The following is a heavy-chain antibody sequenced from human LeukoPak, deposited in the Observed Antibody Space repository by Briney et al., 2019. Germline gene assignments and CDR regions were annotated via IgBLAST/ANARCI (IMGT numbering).Heavy chain of an antibody. J-gene: IGHJ4*02. D-gene: IGHD3-10*01. CDR2: IKQDGSEK. V-gene: IGHV3-7*01. CDR1: GFTFSSYA. CDR3: ARDVYGSGSDFDY. Sequence: GGSLRLSCAASGFTFSSYALSWVRQAPGKGLEWVANIKQDGSEKYYVDSVKGRFTISRDNAKNSLYLQMNSLRAEDTAVYYCARDVYGSGSDFDYWGQGTLVTVSS.